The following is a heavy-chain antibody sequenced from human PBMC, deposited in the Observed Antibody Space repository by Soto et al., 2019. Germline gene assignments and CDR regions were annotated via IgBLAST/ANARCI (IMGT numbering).Heavy chain of an antibody. CDR3: ARGGIH. J-gene: IGHJ4*02. Sequence: GGSLRLSCVASGYTFSSHEMNWIRQTPGKGLEWISSISGSGTTKYADSVKGRFTISRDNAHKSIYLEMNSLRVEDTGVYYCARGGIHWGQGALVTVSS. CDR2: ISGSGTT. CDR1: GYTFSSHE. D-gene: IGHD6-13*01. V-gene: IGHV3-48*03.